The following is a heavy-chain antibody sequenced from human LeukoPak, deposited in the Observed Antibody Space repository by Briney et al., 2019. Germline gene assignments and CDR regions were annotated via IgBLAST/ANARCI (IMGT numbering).Heavy chain of an antibody. J-gene: IGHJ4*02. CDR2: ISAYNGNT. CDR3: ARYSGSYLNTAFDY. Sequence: ASVKVSCKASGYTFTSYGISWVRQAPGQGLEWMGWISAYNGNTNYAQKLQGRVTMTTDTSTSTAYMELRSLRSDDTAVYYCARYSGSYLNTAFDYWGQGTLVTVSS. V-gene: IGHV1-18*01. CDR1: GYTFTSYG. D-gene: IGHD1-26*01.